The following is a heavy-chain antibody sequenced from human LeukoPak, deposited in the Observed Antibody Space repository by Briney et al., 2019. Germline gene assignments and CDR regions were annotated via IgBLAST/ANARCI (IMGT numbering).Heavy chain of an antibody. CDR3: ARDFGSSGWYPYYFDY. V-gene: IGHV3-48*03. CDR2: ISSSGSTI. D-gene: IGHD6-19*01. Sequence: GGSLRLSCAASGFTFSSYEMNWVRQAPGKGLEWVSYISSSGSTIYYADSVKGRFTISRDNAKNSLYLQMNSLRAEDTAVYYCARDFGSSGWYPYYFDYWGRGTLVTVSS. J-gene: IGHJ4*02. CDR1: GFTFSSYE.